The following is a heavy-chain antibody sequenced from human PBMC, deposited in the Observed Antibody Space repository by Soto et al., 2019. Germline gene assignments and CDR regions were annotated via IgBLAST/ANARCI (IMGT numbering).Heavy chain of an antibody. CDR3: ATGDSSFAVGY. CDR1: GFTFSSHW. J-gene: IGHJ4*02. Sequence: EVQLVESGGGLVQPGGSLTLSCAASGFTFSSHWMHWVRQAPGKGLVWVSRMKSDGSRTYYADSLEGRSTISRDNAKDTLYLQMNSLRAEDTAVYYCATGDSSFAVGYWGQGTLVTVTS. CDR2: MKSDGSRT. V-gene: IGHV3-74*01. D-gene: IGHD7-27*01.